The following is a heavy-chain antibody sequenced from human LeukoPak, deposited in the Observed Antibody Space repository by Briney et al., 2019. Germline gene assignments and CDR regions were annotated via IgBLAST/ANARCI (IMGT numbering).Heavy chain of an antibody. Sequence: SVKVSCKASGGTFSSYAISWVRQAPGQGLEWMGGIIPIFGTTNYAQKFRGRVTITTDESTSTAYMELSSLRSEDTAVYYCARDRIIVSSRVSDAFDIWGQGTMVTVSS. CDR2: IIPIFGTT. CDR1: GGTFSSYA. D-gene: IGHD2-15*01. CDR3: ARDRIIVSSRVSDAFDI. V-gene: IGHV1-69*05. J-gene: IGHJ3*02.